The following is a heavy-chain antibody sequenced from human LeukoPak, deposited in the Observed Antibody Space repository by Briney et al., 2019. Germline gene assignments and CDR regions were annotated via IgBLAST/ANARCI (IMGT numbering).Heavy chain of an antibody. V-gene: IGHV4-4*07. J-gene: IGHJ2*01. CDR1: GGSFSNYY. D-gene: IGHD3-16*01. CDR2: IYISGST. CDR3: ARSLGSAPGWSFDP. Sequence: SETLSLTCTISGGSFSNYYWTWVRQPAGKRLEWIGRIYISGSTNYNPSLQSRVTMSFDTSKNQFSLTLRSVTAADTAMYYCARSLGSAPGWSFDPWGRGTLITVAS.